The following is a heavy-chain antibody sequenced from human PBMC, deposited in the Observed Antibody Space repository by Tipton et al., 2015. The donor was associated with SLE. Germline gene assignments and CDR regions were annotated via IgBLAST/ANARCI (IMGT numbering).Heavy chain of an antibody. CDR1: GFTFSSYD. V-gene: IGHV3-13*05. Sequence: SLRLSCAASGFTFSSYDMHWVRQATGKGLEWVSTIGTAGDPYYPGSVKGRFTISRDNSQNTLYLQMNSLRAEDTAVYYCAKAPHSSEGGYFDYWGQGTLVTVSS. CDR3: AKAPHSSEGGYFDY. J-gene: IGHJ4*02. D-gene: IGHD6-25*01. CDR2: IGTAGDP.